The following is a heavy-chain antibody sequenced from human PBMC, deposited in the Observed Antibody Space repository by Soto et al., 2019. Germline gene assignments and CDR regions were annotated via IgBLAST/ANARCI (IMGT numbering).Heavy chain of an antibody. CDR2: MNPNSGNT. Sequence: QVQLVQSGAEVQKPGASVKVSCKASGYTFTSYDINWVRQATGQGLEWMGWMNPNSGNTGYAQKFQGRVTMTRNTSISTAYMELSSLRSEDTAVYYCARQGVVVVAASWDFDYWGQGTLVTVSS. D-gene: IGHD2-15*01. CDR1: GYTFTSYD. V-gene: IGHV1-8*01. J-gene: IGHJ4*02. CDR3: ARQGVVVVAASWDFDY.